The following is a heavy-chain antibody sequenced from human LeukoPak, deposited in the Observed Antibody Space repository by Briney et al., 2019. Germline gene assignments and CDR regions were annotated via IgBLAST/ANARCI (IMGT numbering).Heavy chain of an antibody. CDR2: SYTTGSS. V-gene: IGHV4-4*07. CDR1: GGSISSYY. Sequence: SETLSLTCTVSGGSISSYYWSWIRQPAGKGLEWIGRSYTTGSSNYNPSLKSRVTMSLDTSNQFSLKLSSVTAADTAVYYCARSAGSGFLLDYWGQGILVTVSS. CDR3: ARSAGSGFLLDY. J-gene: IGHJ4*02.